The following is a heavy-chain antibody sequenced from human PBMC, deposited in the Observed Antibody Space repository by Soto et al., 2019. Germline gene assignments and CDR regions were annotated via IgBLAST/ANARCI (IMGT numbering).Heavy chain of an antibody. J-gene: IGHJ4*02. D-gene: IGHD5-12*01. CDR2: INHSGST. CDR3: ARVSDGYNFDY. Sequence: QVQLQQWGAGLLKPSETLSLTCAVYGGSFSGYYWSWIRQPPGKGLEWIGEINHSGSTNYNPSLKSRVTISVDTSKNQFSLKLSSVTAADTAVYYCARVSDGYNFDYWGQGTLVTVSS. CDR1: GGSFSGYY. V-gene: IGHV4-34*01.